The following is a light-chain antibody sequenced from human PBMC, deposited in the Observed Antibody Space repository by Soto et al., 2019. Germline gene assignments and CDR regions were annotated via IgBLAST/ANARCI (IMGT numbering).Light chain of an antibody. J-gene: IGLJ2*01. V-gene: IGLV2-14*01. CDR3: SSYTSSSPVV. CDR2: EVS. Sequence: QSALTQPASVSGSPGQSITISFTGTSSDVGGYNYVSWYQQHPGKAPKLMIYEVSNRPSGVSNRFSGSKSGNTASLTISGLQAEDEADYYCSSYTSSSPVVFGGGPQLTVL. CDR1: SSDVGGYNY.